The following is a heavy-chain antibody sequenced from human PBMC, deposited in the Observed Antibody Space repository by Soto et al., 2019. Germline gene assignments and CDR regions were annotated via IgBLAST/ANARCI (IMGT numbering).Heavy chain of an antibody. CDR1: GDSISSINNY. CDR3: ARGRGYSYGLDP. V-gene: IGHV4-30-4*01. CDR2: ISYSGTT. Sequence: SETLSLTCTVSGDSISSINNYWSWIRQPPGEGLEWIGFISYSGTTSYSPSLKSRVAISLDTSKNQFSLSLNFVTAADTAVYHCARGRGYSYGLDPWGQGSLVTVSS. D-gene: IGHD5-18*01. J-gene: IGHJ5*02.